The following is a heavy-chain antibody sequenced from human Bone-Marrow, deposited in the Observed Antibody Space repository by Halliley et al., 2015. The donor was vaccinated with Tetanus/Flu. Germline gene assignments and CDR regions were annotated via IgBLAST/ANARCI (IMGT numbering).Heavy chain of an antibody. CDR2: ISYDGSTK. J-gene: IGHJ5*01. CDR1: GFNFDIHT. V-gene: IGHV3-30-3*01. CDR3: ARENLFGVVILDS. D-gene: IGHD3-3*01. Sequence: SLRLSCSASGFNFDIHTIHWVRQAPGKGLEWVAVISYDGSTKHYADSVEGRFTISRDNTENTLFLEMSSLTTEDTAVYYCARENLFGVVILDSSGHETLVTVSS.